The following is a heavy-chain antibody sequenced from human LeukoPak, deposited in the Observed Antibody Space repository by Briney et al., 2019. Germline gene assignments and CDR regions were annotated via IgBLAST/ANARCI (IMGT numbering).Heavy chain of an antibody. Sequence: GAAVKVSCKASGYTFTSYGISWVRQAPGQGLEWMGWISAYNGNTSYAQKFQGRVTITADESTSTAYMELSSLRSEDTAVYYCARVPTVTSYNWFDPWGQGTLVTVSS. CDR3: ARVPTVTSYNWFDP. CDR1: GYTFTSYG. D-gene: IGHD4-17*01. J-gene: IGHJ5*02. V-gene: IGHV1-18*01. CDR2: ISAYNGNT.